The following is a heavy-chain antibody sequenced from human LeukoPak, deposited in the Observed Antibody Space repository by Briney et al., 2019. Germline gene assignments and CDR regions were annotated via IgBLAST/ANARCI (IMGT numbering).Heavy chain of an antibody. CDR1: GGSFSGYY. Sequence: SETLSLTCAVYGGSFSGYYWSWIRQPPGKGLEWIGEINHSGSTNCNPSLKSRVTISVDTSKNQFSLKLSSVTAADTAVYYCARVGKLRFLKWPLYFDYWGQGTLVTVSS. V-gene: IGHV4-34*01. D-gene: IGHD3-3*01. CDR3: ARVGKLRFLKWPLYFDY. CDR2: INHSGST. J-gene: IGHJ4*02.